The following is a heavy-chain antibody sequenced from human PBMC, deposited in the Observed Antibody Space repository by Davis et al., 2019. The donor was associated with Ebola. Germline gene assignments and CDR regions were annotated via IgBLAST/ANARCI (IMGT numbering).Heavy chain of an antibody. V-gene: IGHV3-53*01. D-gene: IGHD1-1*01. CDR2: IYSGGDT. Sequence: GGSLRLSCEASGFDVSSYYMNWVRQAPGKGLEWVSVIYSGGDTYYADSVKGRFSIPRDNSKNTVYLQMNSLRAEDTALYYCARDPQVYNWNAHPTWDCWGQGTLVSVSS. CDR3: ARDPQVYNWNAHPTWDC. J-gene: IGHJ4*02. CDR1: GFDVSSYY.